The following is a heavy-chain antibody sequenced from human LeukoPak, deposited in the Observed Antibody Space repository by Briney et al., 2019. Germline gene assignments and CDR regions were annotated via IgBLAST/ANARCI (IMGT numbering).Heavy chain of an antibody. D-gene: IGHD6-13*01. J-gene: IGHJ4*02. CDR3: ARVSGSSWYRGDRYFDY. CDR2: IYYSGST. CDR1: GGSISSYY. Sequence: SETLSLTCTVSGGSISSYYWSWIRQPPGKGLEWIGYIYYSGSTNYNPSLKSRVTISVDTSKKQFSLKLTSVAAADMAVFYCARVSGSSWYRGDRYFDYWGQGTLVTVSS. V-gene: IGHV4-59*12.